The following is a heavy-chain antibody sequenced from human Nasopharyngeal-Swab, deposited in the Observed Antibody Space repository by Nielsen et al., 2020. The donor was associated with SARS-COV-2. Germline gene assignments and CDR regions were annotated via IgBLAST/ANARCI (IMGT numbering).Heavy chain of an antibody. D-gene: IGHD6-13*01. CDR2: IYYSGST. CDR3: ARLPSSSWFSHGMDV. CDR1: GGSISSSSYY. Sequence: SETLSLTCTVSGGSISSSSYYWGWIRQPPGKGLEWIGSIYYSGSTYYNPSLKSRVTISVDTSKNQFSLKLSSVTAADTAVYYCARLPSSSWFSHGMDVWGQGTTVTASS. J-gene: IGHJ6*02. V-gene: IGHV4-39*01.